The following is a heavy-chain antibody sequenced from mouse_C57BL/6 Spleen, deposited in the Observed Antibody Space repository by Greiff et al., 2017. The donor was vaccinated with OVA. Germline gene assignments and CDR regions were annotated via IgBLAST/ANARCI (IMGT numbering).Heavy chain of an antibody. CDR3: ARDKYYYGSSYPLDYFDY. D-gene: IGHD1-1*01. J-gene: IGHJ2*01. CDR1: GYTFTSYW. CDR2: IDPSDSYT. V-gene: IGHV1-69*01. Sequence: QVQLQQPGAELVMPGASVKLSCKASGYTFTSYWMHWVKQRPGQGLAWIGEIDPSDSYTNYNQKFKGKSTLTVDKSSSTAYMQLSSLTSEDSAVYYCARDKYYYGSSYPLDYFDYWGQGTTLTVSS.